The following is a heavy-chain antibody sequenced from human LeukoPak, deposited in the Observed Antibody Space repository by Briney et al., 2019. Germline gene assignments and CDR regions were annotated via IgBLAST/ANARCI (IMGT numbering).Heavy chain of an antibody. CDR1: GFTFSVSW. CDR2: IKYDGNER. Sequence: GGSLRLSCAASGFTFSVSWMSWVRQAPGKGLEWVANIKYDGNERYYVDSVKGRFTISRDNAKNSLYLQINSLRVEDTAVYYCARCVMGYSGYDLDYWGQGTLVTVSS. V-gene: IGHV3-7*01. J-gene: IGHJ4*02. D-gene: IGHD5-12*01. CDR3: ARCVMGYSGYDLDY.